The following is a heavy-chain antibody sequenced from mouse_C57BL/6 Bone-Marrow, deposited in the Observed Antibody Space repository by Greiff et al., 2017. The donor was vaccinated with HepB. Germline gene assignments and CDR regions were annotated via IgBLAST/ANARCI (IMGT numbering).Heavy chain of an antibody. CDR3: ARDDGYDGAWFAY. V-gene: IGHV1-55*01. Sequence: VQLQQPGAELVKPGASVKMSCKASGYTFTSYWITWVKQRPGQGLEWIGDIYPGSGSTNYNEKFKSKATLTVDTSSSTAYMQLSSLTSEDSAVYYCARDDGYDGAWFAYWGQGTLVTVSA. CDR1: GYTFTSYW. J-gene: IGHJ3*01. D-gene: IGHD2-2*01. CDR2: IYPGSGST.